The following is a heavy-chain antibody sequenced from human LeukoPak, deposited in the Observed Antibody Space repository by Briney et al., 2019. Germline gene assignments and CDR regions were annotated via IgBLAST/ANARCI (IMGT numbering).Heavy chain of an antibody. Sequence: SETLSLTCTVSGGSISSSSYYWGWIRQPPGKGLEWIGFIYYSGSTYYNPSLKSRVTLSVDTSKNQFSLKLSSVTAADTAVYYCAREGGPYRPLDYSGQGTLVTVAS. CDR2: IYYSGST. CDR1: GGSISSSSYY. J-gene: IGHJ4*02. V-gene: IGHV4-39*02. CDR3: AREGGPYRPLDY.